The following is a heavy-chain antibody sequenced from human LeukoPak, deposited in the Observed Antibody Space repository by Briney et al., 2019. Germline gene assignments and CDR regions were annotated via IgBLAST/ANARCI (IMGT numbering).Heavy chain of an antibody. Sequence: PSETLSLTCAVYGGSFSGYYWSWIRQPPGTGLEWIGEINHSGSTNYNPSLKSRVTISVDTSKNQSSLKLSSVTAADTAVYYCARGLQYCSSTSCLGRFDPWGQRNLVTVSS. D-gene: IGHD2-2*01. CDR1: GGSFSGYY. CDR2: INHSGST. J-gene: IGHJ5*02. CDR3: ARGLQYCSSTSCLGRFDP. V-gene: IGHV4-34*01.